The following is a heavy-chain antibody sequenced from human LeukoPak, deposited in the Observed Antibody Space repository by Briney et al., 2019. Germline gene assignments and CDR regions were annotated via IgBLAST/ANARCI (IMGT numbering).Heavy chain of an antibody. Sequence: GASVTVSCKASGYTFTNYGISRVRQATGQGLEWIGWISGYNGYTHYANNHQGRVTMTTDTSTSTAYMELRSLRSDDTAVYYCARDEARYSSGYYPNWFDPWGQGTLVTVSS. CDR3: ARDEARYSSGYYPNWFDP. V-gene: IGHV1-18*01. D-gene: IGHD3-22*01. CDR2: ISGYNGYT. CDR1: GYTFTNYG. J-gene: IGHJ5*02.